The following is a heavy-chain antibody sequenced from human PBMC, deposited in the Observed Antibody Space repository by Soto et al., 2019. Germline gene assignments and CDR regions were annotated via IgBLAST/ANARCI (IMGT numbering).Heavy chain of an antibody. D-gene: IGHD1-26*01. V-gene: IGHV4-30-2*01. CDR1: GGSINSDGHS. J-gene: IGHJ5*02. Sequence: PSETLSLTCAVSGGSINSDGHSWSWIRQPPGKGLEWIGYIHYTGRTYYTPSLKSRVTMAVDTSKNQFSLNLTSVTAADTAVYYGARVELIGHNCLDPWGQGTLVTVSS. CDR3: ARVELIGHNCLDP. CDR2: IHYTGRT.